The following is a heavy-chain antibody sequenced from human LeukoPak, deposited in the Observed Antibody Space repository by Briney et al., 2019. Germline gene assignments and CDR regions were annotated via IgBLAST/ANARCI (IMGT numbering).Heavy chain of an antibody. J-gene: IGHJ3*02. CDR2: IYTSGST. V-gene: IGHV4-4*07. Sequence: PSETLSLTCTVSGGSISSYYWSWIRQPAGKGLEWIGRIYTSGSTNYNPSLKSRVTMSVDTSKDQFSLKLSSVTAADTAVYYCASQDDAAADFDIWGQGTMVTVSS. CDR1: GGSISSYY. CDR3: ASQDDAAADFDI. D-gene: IGHD6-25*01.